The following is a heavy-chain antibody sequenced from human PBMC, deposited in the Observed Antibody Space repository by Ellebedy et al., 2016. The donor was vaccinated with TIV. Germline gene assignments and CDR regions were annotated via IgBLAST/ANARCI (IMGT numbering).Heavy chain of an antibody. CDR1: GYTFTSYD. D-gene: IGHD3-10*01. J-gene: IGHJ4*02. CDR3: ARQSITMVRGAANSR. V-gene: IGHV1-8*01. CDR2: MNPNSGNT. Sequence: ASVKVSXKASGYTFTSYDINWVRQATGQGLEWMGWMNPNSGNTGYAQKFQGRVTMTRNTSISTAYMELSSLRSEDTAVYYCARQSITMVRGAANSRWGQGTLVTVSS.